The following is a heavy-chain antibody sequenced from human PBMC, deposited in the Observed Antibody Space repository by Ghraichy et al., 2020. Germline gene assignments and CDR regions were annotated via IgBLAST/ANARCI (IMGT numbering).Heavy chain of an antibody. D-gene: IGHD5-12*01. CDR3: ARESRWLLDY. CDR1: GFTFSSYS. V-gene: IGHV3-48*02. Sequence: GGSLRLSCAASGFTFSSYSMHWVRQAPGKGLEWVSYINSSSSTIYYADSVKGRFTISRDNAKNSLYLQMNSLRDEDTAVYYCARESRWLLDYWGKGTLVTVSS. J-gene: IGHJ4*02. CDR2: INSSSSTI.